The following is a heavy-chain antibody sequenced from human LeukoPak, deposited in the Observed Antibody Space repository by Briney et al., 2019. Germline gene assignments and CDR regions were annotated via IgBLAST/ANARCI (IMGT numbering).Heavy chain of an antibody. D-gene: IGHD2-8*01. CDR2: IYSGGNN. V-gene: IGHV3-53*01. CDR3: AKRKYPNGGIFDY. Sequence: PGGSLRLSCAASGFTVSSNYMSWVRQAPGKGLEWVSVIYSGGNNYYADSVKDRFTISRDSSKNTLYLQMNRLTAEDTAVYYYAKRKYPNGGIFDYWGQGTLVTVSS. J-gene: IGHJ4*02. CDR1: GFTVSSNY.